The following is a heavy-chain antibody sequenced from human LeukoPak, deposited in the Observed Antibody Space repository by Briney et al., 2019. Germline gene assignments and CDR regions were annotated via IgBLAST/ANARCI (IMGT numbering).Heavy chain of an antibody. CDR1: VFTFSVYY. Sequence: GGSLRLSCAASVFTFSVYYMSWVRQAPGKGLEWVSYISSSSSHTNYADSVKGRFTISRDNAKMTLYLHMNSLRAEDTAVYYCSRSRMTTVTPDFYWGRGTLVTVSS. CDR3: SRSRMTTVTPDFY. J-gene: IGHJ4*02. CDR2: ISSSSSHT. D-gene: IGHD4-17*01. V-gene: IGHV3-11*03.